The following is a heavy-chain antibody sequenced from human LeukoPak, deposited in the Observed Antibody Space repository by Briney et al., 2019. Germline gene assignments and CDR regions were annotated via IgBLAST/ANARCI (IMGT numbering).Heavy chain of an antibody. Sequence: PSETLSLTCTVSGGSISSSNYYWSWIRQPPGKGLEWIGEINHSGSTNYNPSLKSRVTISVDTSKNQFSLKLSSVTAADTAVYYCARVGPWGANPYNWFDPWGQGTLVTVSS. CDR1: GGSISSSNYY. CDR2: INHSGST. J-gene: IGHJ5*02. D-gene: IGHD1-26*01. V-gene: IGHV4-39*07. CDR3: ARVGPWGANPYNWFDP.